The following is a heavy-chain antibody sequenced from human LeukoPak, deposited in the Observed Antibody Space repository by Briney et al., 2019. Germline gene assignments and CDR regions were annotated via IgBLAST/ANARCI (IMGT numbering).Heavy chain of an antibody. CDR2: VNRDGSET. Sequence: GGSLRLSCAASGFTFSSYSMNWVRQVPGRGPEWVANVNRDGSETYYLGSVKGRFTISKDNAKNSLYLQLNSLRAEDTALYHCARNNGMDVWGQGTTVIVSS. CDR1: GFTFSSYS. CDR3: ARNNGMDV. V-gene: IGHV3-7*03. J-gene: IGHJ6*02.